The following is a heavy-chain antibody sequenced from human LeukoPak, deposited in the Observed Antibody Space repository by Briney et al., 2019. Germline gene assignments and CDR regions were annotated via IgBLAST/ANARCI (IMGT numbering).Heavy chain of an antibody. D-gene: IGHD3-10*01. Sequence: ASVKVSCKASGYTFTGYYIHWVRQAPGQGLEWMGWINPNSGGTNYAPKFQGRVTMTRDTSISTAYMELSRLRSDDTAVYYCASERFTMVRGVIDYWGQGTLVTFSS. J-gene: IGHJ4*02. CDR3: ASERFTMVRGVIDY. CDR1: GYTFTGYY. V-gene: IGHV1-2*02. CDR2: INPNSGGT.